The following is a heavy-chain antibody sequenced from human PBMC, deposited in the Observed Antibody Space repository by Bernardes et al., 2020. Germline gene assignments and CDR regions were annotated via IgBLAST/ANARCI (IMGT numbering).Heavy chain of an antibody. Sequence: SEPLSLTCTVSGGSISSYYWSWIRQPAGKGLEWIGRIYTSWSTNYNPSLKSRVTMSVDTSKNQFSLKLSSVTAADTAVYYCARAPRVGGSYGAFDIWGQGTMVTVSS. D-gene: IGHD1-26*01. V-gene: IGHV4-4*07. CDR2: IYTSWST. CDR3: ARAPRVGGSYGAFDI. CDR1: GGSISSYY. J-gene: IGHJ3*02.